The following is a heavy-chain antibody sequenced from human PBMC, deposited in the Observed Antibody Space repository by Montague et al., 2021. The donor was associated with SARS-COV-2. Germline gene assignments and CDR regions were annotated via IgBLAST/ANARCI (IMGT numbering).Heavy chain of an antibody. CDR1: GGSISSSSYY. J-gene: IGHJ4*02. CDR3: ARHYYGSGSYYLGEFDY. D-gene: IGHD3-10*01. Sequence: SETLSLTCTVSGGSISSSSYYWGWIRQPPGMGLEWIGSIYYSGSTYYNPSLKSRVTISIDTSKNQLSLKLCSVTAADTAVYYCARHYYGSGSYYLGEFDYWGQGTLVTVSS. V-gene: IGHV4-39*01. CDR2: IYYSGST.